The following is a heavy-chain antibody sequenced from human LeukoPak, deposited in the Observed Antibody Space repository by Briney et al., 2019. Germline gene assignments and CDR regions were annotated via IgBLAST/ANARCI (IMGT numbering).Heavy chain of an antibody. V-gene: IGHV1-18*01. CDR2: ISAYNGNT. D-gene: IGHD6-13*01. CDR1: GYTFTSYG. Sequence: ASVKVSCKASGYTFTSYGISWVRQARGQGIEWMGWISAYNGNTNYAQKLQGRVTMTTDTSTSTAYMELRSLRSDDTAVYYCARGGGPLAAGTLFDPWGQGTLVTVSS. CDR3: ARGGGPLAAGTLFDP. J-gene: IGHJ5*02.